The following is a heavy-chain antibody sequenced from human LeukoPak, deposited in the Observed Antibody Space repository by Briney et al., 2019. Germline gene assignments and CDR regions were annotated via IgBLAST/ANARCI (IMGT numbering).Heavy chain of an antibody. J-gene: IGHJ6*03. V-gene: IGHV3-7*01. CDR2: IKQDGSEK. CDR1: GFTFSSYW. Sequence: GGSLRLSCAASGFTFSSYWMSWVRQAPGKGLEWVANIKQDGSEKYYVDSVKGRFTISRDNAKNSLYLQMNSLRAEDTAVYYCAREGPIYYYYYMDVWGKGTTVTVSS. CDR3: AREGPIYYYYYMDV.